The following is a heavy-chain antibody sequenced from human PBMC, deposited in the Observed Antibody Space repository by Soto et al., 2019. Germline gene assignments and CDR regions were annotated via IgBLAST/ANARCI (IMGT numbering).Heavy chain of an antibody. J-gene: IGHJ6*02. Sequence: QVQLVESGGGVVQPGRSLRLSCAASGFTFSSYGMHWVRQAPGKGLEWVAVIWYDGSNKYYADSVKGRFTISRDNSKNTLYLQMNSLRAEDTAVYYCAKGSGLRYYYYYGMDVWGQGTTVTVSS. V-gene: IGHV3-33*06. D-gene: IGHD3-3*01. CDR3: AKGSGLRYYYYYGMDV. CDR1: GFTFSSYG. CDR2: IWYDGSNK.